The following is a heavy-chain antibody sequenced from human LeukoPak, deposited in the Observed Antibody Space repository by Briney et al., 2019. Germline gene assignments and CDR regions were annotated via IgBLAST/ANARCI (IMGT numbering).Heavy chain of an antibody. J-gene: IGHJ4*02. CDR3: ASGGGTAGEGGGY. Sequence: SVKVSCKASGGTFSSYAISWVRQAPGQGLEWMGRIIPILGIANYAQKFQGRVTITADKSTSTAYMELSSLRSEDTAVYYCASGGGTAGEGGGYWGQGTLVTVSS. V-gene: IGHV1-69*04. CDR2: IIPILGIA. CDR1: GGTFSSYA. D-gene: IGHD3-16*01.